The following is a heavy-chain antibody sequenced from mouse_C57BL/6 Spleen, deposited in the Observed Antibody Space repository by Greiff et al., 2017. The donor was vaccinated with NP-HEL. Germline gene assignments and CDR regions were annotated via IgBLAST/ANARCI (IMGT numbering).Heavy chain of an antibody. V-gene: IGHV1-55*01. J-gene: IGHJ4*01. CDR2: IYPGSGST. CDR3: ARCHYYGRSQGYAMDY. D-gene: IGHD1-1*01. CDR1: GYTFTSYW. Sequence: QVQLQQPGAELVKPGASVKMSCKASGYTFTSYWITWVKQRPGQGLEWIGDIYPGSGSTNYNEKFKSKATLTVDTSSSTAYMQLSSLTSGDSAVYYCARCHYYGRSQGYAMDYWGQGTSVTVSS.